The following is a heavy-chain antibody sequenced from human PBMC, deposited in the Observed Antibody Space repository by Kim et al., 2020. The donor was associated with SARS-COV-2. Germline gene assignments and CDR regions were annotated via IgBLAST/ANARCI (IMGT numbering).Heavy chain of an antibody. CDR3: ARIIVAATGVDF. CDR1: GFTFSNYW. Sequence: GGSLRLSCAASGFTFSNYWMHWVRQVPGKGLVWVSRISSDGGDTTYADSVKGRFTISRDNAKNTLYLQMDSLRAEDTAVYYCARIIVAATGVDFWGRGTLVTVSS. D-gene: IGHD1-26*01. J-gene: IGHJ4*02. CDR2: ISSDGGDT. V-gene: IGHV3-74*01.